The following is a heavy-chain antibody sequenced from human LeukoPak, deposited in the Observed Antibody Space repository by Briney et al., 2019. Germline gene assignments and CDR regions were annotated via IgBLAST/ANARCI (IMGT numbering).Heavy chain of an antibody. CDR2: INHSGST. J-gene: IGHJ4*02. V-gene: IGHV4-34*01. Sequence: SETLSLTCAVYGGTFSGYYWSWIRQPPGKGLEWIGEINHSGSTNYNPSLKSRVTISVDTSKNQFSLKLSSVTAADTAVYYCARGQTYYYDSSGYSESPLSFDYWGQGTLVTVSS. CDR3: ARGQTYYYDSSGYSESPLSFDY. CDR1: GGTFSGYY. D-gene: IGHD3-22*01.